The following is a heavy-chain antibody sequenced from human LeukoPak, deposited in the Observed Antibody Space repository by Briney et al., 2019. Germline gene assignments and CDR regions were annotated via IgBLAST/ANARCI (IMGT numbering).Heavy chain of an antibody. CDR3: ATDTSDNNDGFDT. Sequence: ASVKVSCKVSGYTLTQLSIHWVRQAPGQGLEWMGGFDPEDGETIYAQRFQGRVTMTEDTTADTAFMELSSLGSKDSAVYYCATDTSDNNDGFDTWGQGTMVTVSS. V-gene: IGHV1-24*01. CDR2: FDPEDGET. J-gene: IGHJ3*02. CDR1: GYTLTQLS. D-gene: IGHD2/OR15-2a*01.